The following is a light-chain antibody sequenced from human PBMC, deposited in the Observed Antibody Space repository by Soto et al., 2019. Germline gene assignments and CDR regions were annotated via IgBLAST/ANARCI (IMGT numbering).Light chain of an antibody. CDR1: QGISHD. CDR2: AAS. V-gene: IGKV1-27*01. J-gene: IGKJ1*01. CDR3: QKYNSAPWT. Sequence: DIQMTQSPSSLSASVGDRVTITCRASQGISHDLAWYQQKPGKVPKLLIYAASTLQSGVPTRFSGSGSGPDFTLTIRSMQPEDVANYNCQKYNSAPWTFGQVTKVAIK.